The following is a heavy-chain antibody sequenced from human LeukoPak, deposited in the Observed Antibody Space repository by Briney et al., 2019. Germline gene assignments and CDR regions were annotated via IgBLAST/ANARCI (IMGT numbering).Heavy chain of an antibody. CDR3: AKDATAVVGTVYMDV. CDR1: GFTFSNYE. J-gene: IGHJ6*03. V-gene: IGHV3-48*03. Sequence: GGSLRLSCAASGFTFSNYEMNWVRQAPGKGLEWISHISNIGDIIHYADSVEGRFTISRDNAKNSLYLQMNSLRAEGTAVYYCAKDATAVVGTVYMDVWGKGTTVTISS. D-gene: IGHD6-13*01. CDR2: ISNIGDII.